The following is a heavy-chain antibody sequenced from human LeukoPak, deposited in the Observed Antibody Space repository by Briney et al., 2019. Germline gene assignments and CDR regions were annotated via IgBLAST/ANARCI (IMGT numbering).Heavy chain of an antibody. V-gene: IGHV3-49*03. D-gene: IGHD3-16*01. Sequence: PGGSLRLSCTASGFTFGDYAMSWFRQAPGKGLEWVGFIRSKAYGGTTEYAASVKGRFTISRDDSKSIAYLQMNSLKTEDTAVYYCTRDRPLYYDYVWGSYPFDYWGQGTLVTVSS. CDR3: TRDRPLYYDYVWGSYPFDY. CDR1: GFTFGDYA. CDR2: IRSKAYGGTT. J-gene: IGHJ4*02.